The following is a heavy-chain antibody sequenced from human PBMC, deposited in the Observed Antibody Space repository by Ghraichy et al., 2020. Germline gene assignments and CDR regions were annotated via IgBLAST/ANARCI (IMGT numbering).Heavy chain of an antibody. Sequence: SQTLSLTCAVYGGSFSDYYWSWSRQPPEKGLEWIAEINHSGSTNYNPSLKSRVTISVDTSKNQFSLNLGSVTAADTAVYYCARVLVPPGSRYFDLWGLGTLVTVSS. CDR2: INHSGST. CDR3: ARVLVPPGSRYFDL. CDR1: GGSFSDYY. D-gene: IGHD2-2*01. V-gene: IGHV4-34*01. J-gene: IGHJ2*01.